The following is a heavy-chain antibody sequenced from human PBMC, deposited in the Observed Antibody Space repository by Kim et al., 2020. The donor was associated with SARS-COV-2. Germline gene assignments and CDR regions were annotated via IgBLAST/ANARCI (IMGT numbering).Heavy chain of an antibody. CDR1: GGSISSYY. CDR2: IYYSGST. V-gene: IGHV4-59*13. CDR3: ARYADDGMDGWLDYFDY. Sequence: SETLSLTCTVSGGSISSYYWSWIRQPPGKGLEWIGYIYYSGSTNYNPSLKSRVTISVDTSKNQFSLKLSSVTAADTAVYYCARYADDGMDGWLDYFDYWGQGTLVTVSS. J-gene: IGHJ4*02. D-gene: IGHD2-8*01.